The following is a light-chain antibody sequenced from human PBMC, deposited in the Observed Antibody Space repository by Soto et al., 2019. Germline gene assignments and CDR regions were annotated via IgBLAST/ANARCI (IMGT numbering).Light chain of an antibody. CDR3: QQYGSSPST. CDR2: DAS. CDR1: QSVSSSC. J-gene: IGKJ1*01. V-gene: IGKV3-20*01. Sequence: EIVLTQSPGTLSLSPGERATLSCRASQSVSSSCLAWYQQKPGQAPRLLIYDASSRATGIPDRFSGSGSGTDFTLTISRLEPEDFAMYYCQQYGSSPSTFGQGTKVDIK.